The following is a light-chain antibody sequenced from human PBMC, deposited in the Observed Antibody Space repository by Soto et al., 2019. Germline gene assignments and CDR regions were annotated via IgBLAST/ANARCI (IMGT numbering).Light chain of an antibody. CDR2: KAS. CDR1: QSISSW. V-gene: IGKV1-5*03. J-gene: IGKJ4*01. CDR3: QQYNSYPLT. Sequence: DLPMTQSPSTLSASVGDRVTIACRASQSISSWLAWYQQKPGKAPKLLIYKASSLESGVPSRFSGSGSGTEFTLTISSLQPDDFATYYCQQYNSYPLTFGGGTKVEIK.